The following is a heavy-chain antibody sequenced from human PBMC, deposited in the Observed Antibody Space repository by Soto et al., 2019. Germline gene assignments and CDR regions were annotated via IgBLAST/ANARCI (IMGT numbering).Heavy chain of an antibody. V-gene: IGHV3-11*01. CDR3: ARVVSEWLRFNSYYFDY. CDR2: ISSSGSTI. CDR1: GFTFSDYY. D-gene: IGHD5-12*01. J-gene: IGHJ4*02. Sequence: PGGSLRLSCAASGFTFSDYYMSWIRQAPGKGLEWVSYISSSGSTIYYADSVKGRFTISRDNAKNSLYLQMNSLRAEDTAVYYCARVVSEWLRFNSYYFDYWGQGTLVTVSS.